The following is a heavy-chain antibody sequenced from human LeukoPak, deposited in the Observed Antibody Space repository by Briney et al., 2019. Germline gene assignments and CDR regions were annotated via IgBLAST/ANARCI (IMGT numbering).Heavy chain of an antibody. D-gene: IGHD3-9*01. Sequence: GGSLRLSCAASGFTFSSYAMSWVRQAPGKGLEWVSAISGSGGSTYYADSVKGRFTISRDNSKNTLYLQMNSLRAEDTAVYYCARGMAELRYFDWLRSNWFDPWGQGTPVTVSS. V-gene: IGHV3-23*01. CDR1: GFTFSSYA. CDR2: ISGSGGST. J-gene: IGHJ5*02. CDR3: ARGMAELRYFDWLRSNWFDP.